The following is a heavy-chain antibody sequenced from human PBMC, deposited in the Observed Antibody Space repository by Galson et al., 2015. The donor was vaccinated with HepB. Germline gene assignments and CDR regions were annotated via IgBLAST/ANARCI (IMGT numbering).Heavy chain of an antibody. CDR3: AKFGFRGPVGATSFGGFDY. D-gene: IGHD1-26*01. V-gene: IGHV3-23*01. CDR2: ISGSGGST. Sequence: SLRLSCAASGFTFSSYAMSWVRQAPGKGLEWVSAISGSGGSTYYADSVKGRFTISRDNSKNTLYLQMNSLRAEDTAVYYCAKFGFRGPVGATSFGGFDYWGQGTLVTVSS. J-gene: IGHJ4*02. CDR1: GFTFSSYA.